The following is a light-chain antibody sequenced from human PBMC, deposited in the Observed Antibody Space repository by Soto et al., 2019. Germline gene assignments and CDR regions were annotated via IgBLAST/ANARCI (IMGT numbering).Light chain of an antibody. Sequence: QSALTQPPSASGSPGQSVTISCIGTSSDVGGYNYVSWYQQHPGKAPKLMIYEVSKRPSGVPDRFSGSKSGNTASLTVSGLQDEDEADYYCSSYAASNNSGVFGGGTKLTVL. V-gene: IGLV2-8*01. CDR2: EVS. CDR3: SSYAASNNSGV. J-gene: IGLJ2*01. CDR1: SSDVGGYNY.